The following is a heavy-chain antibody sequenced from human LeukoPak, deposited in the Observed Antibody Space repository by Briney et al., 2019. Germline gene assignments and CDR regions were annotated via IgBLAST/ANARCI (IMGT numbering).Heavy chain of an antibody. CDR1: GFTFSSYW. D-gene: IGHD3-3*01. J-gene: IGHJ6*03. V-gene: IGHV3-7*01. Sequence: PGGSLRLSCAASGFTFSSYWMSWVRQAPGKGLEWVANIKQDGSEKYYVDSVKGRFTISRDNAKNSLYLQMNSLRAVDTAVYYCARYIDFWSGYYYYHYYMDVWGKGTTVTVPS. CDR2: IKQDGSEK. CDR3: ARYIDFWSGYYYYHYYMDV.